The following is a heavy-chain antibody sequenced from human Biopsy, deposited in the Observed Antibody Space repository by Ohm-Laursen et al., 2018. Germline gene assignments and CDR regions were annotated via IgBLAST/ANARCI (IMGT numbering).Heavy chain of an antibody. CDR3: ARDRRRRLKVVVDNYYHYGMDV. Sequence: ASVKASCKTSGYAFTIHGINWVRQAPGQGLEWLGWISVFKDHLVHAQKFQGRVTMTTDTSTTTAYLELSSLTSDDTAVYYCARDRRRRLKVVVDNYYHYGMDVWGQGTWVTVSS. CDR1: GYAFTIHG. D-gene: IGHD2-15*01. V-gene: IGHV1-18*04. J-gene: IGHJ6*01. CDR2: ISVFKDHL.